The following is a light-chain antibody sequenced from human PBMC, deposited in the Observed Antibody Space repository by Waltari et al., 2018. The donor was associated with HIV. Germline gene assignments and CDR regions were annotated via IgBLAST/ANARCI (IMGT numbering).Light chain of an antibody. V-gene: IGLV2-11*01. Sequence: QSALTQPRSVSGSPGQAVPIPCTGTSSDVGGYNYFPGYQQHPGKAPKLMIYDVSKRPAWAPDRFSGSKSGNTASLTISGLQAEDEADYYCCSYAGSYTYWVFGGGTKLTVL. CDR2: DVS. J-gene: IGLJ3*02. CDR1: SSDVGGYNY. CDR3: CSYAGSYTYWV.